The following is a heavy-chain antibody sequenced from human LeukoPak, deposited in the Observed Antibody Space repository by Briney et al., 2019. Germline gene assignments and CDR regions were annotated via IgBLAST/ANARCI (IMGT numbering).Heavy chain of an antibody. J-gene: IGHJ6*02. CDR1: GGSISSYY. CDR3: ARVSRYYDFWSGYQTAAYYYYGMDV. D-gene: IGHD3-3*01. CDR2: IYYSGST. Sequence: SETLSLTCTVSGGSISSYYWSWIRQPPGKGLEWIGYIYYSGSTNYNPSLKSRVTISVDTSKNQFSLKLSSVTAADTAVYYCARVSRYYDFWSGYQTAAYYYYGMDVWGQGTTVTVSS. V-gene: IGHV4-59*12.